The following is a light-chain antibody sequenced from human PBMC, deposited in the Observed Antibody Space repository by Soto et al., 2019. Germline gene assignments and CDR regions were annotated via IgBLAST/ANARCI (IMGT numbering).Light chain of an antibody. CDR1: SSNIGAGYD. CDR3: QSYDSSLSGSNPVV. CDR2: GNS. J-gene: IGLJ2*01. Sequence: QSVLTQPPSVSGAPGQRGTISCTGSSSNIGAGYDVHWYQQLPGTAPKLLIYGNSNRPSGVPDRFSGYKSGTSASLAITGLQAEDEADYYCQSYDSSLSGSNPVVFGGGTKLTVL. V-gene: IGLV1-40*01.